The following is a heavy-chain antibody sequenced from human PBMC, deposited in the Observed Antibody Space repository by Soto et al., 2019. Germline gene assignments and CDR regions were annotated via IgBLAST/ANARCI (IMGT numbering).Heavy chain of an antibody. V-gene: IGHV3-66*01. CDR1: GLSVSSND. CDR2: IYSADNT. CDR3: ARDGSVRRVQLCKEDYYYYAMDV. D-gene: IGHD5-18*01. J-gene: IGHJ6*02. Sequence: PGGSLRLSCAASGLSVSSNDMSWVRQAPGKGLECVSIIYSADNTFYVDSVKGRFIISRDNSKNTLCLQMNSLRAEDTAVYYCARDGSVRRVQLCKEDYYYYAMDVWGQGTTVTVSS.